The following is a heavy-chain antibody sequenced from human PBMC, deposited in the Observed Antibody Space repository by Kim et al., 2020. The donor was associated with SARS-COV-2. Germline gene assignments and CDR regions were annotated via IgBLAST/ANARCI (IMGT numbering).Heavy chain of an antibody. D-gene: IGHD3-10*01. CDR3: ARDLSRAYYYGSGGIDY. Sequence: SETLSLTCTVSGGSISSSSYYWGWIRQPPGKGLEWIGSIYYSGSTYYNPSLKSRVTISVDTSKNQFSLKLSSVTAADTAVYYCARDLSRAYYYGSGGIDYWGQGTLVTVSS. J-gene: IGHJ4*02. CDR2: IYYSGST. CDR1: GGSISSSSYY. V-gene: IGHV4-39*07.